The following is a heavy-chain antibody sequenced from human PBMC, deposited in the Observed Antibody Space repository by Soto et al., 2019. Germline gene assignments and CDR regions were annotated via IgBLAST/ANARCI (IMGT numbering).Heavy chain of an antibody. CDR2: ISSSSSYI. D-gene: IGHD6-13*01. Sequence: GGSLRLSCAASGFTFSSYSMNWVRQAPGKGLEWVSSISSSSSYIYYADSVKGRFTISRDNAKNSLYLQMNSLRAEDTAVYYCASKAAAGTLGYYYYYYMDVWGKGTTVTVSS. V-gene: IGHV3-21*01. CDR1: GFTFSSYS. J-gene: IGHJ6*03. CDR3: ASKAAAGTLGYYYYYYMDV.